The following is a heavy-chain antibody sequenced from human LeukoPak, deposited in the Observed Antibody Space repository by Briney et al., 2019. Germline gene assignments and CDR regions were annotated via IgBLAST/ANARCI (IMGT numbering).Heavy chain of an antibody. CDR2: ISKDGNKK. CDR1: GFTFGSFA. D-gene: IGHD6-19*01. V-gene: IGHV3-30*04. Sequence: GRSLRLSCTPSGFTFGSFAVHWVRQAPGKGLEWVAVISKDGNKKYYADSVKGRFTISRDNSKNTLYLQMNSLRAEDTAVYYCARVFDSSGWSGDYWGQGTLVTVSS. CDR3: ARVFDSSGWSGDY. J-gene: IGHJ4*02.